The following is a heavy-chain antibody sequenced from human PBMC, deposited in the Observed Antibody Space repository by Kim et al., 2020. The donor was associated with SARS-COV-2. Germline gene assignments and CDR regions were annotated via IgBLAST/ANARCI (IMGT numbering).Heavy chain of an antibody. D-gene: IGHD6-19*01. CDR3: ARASSGWYWYYYGMDV. Sequence: GGSLRLSCAASGFTFSSYSMNWVRQAPGKGLEWVSSISSSSSYIYYADSVKGRFTISRDNAKNSLYLQMNSLRAEDTAVYYCARASSGWYWYYYGMDVWGQGTRSPSP. V-gene: IGHV3-21*01. J-gene: IGHJ6*02. CDR2: ISSSSSYI. CDR1: GFTFSSYS.